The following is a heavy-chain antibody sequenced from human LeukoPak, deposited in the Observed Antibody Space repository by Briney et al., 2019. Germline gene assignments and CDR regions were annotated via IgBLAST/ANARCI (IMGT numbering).Heavy chain of an antibody. CDR3: ARSDGYNADDAFDI. CDR2: ISSSSSTI. CDR1: GFTFSSYS. J-gene: IGHJ3*02. Sequence: GGSLRLSCAASGFTFSSYSMNWVRQAPGKGLEWVSYISSSSSTIYYADSVKGRFTIYRDNAKNSLYLQMNSLRAEDTAVYYCARSDGYNADDAFDIWGQGTMVTVSS. V-gene: IGHV3-48*01. D-gene: IGHD5-24*01.